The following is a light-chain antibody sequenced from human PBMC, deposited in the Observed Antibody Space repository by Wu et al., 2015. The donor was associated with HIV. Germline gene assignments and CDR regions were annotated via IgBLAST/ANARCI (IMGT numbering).Light chain of an antibody. V-gene: IGKV3-20*01. CDR3: QQYNNGPRT. CDR2: GAS. J-gene: IGKJ1*01. CDR1: QTLSGNY. Sequence: EIVLTQSPGTLSLSPGERATLSCRASQTLSGNYLAWYQQKPGQAPRLLISGASNRASGIPDRFSGGGSGTDFTLTISRLEPEDFAVYYCQQYNNGPRTFGQGTKVEMK.